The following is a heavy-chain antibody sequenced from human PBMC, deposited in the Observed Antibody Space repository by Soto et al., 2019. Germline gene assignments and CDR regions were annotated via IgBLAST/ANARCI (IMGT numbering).Heavy chain of an antibody. D-gene: IGHD1-20*01. J-gene: IGHJ6*02. Sequence: VSCKASGYTFTSYYMHWVRQAPGQGLEWMGIINPSGGSTSYAQKFQGRVTMTRDTSTSTVYMELSSLRSEDTAVYYCARAVLPGRHYYGMDVWGQGTTVTVSS. CDR3: ARAVLPGRHYYGMDV. CDR1: GYTFTSYY. CDR2: INPSGGST. V-gene: IGHV1-46*01.